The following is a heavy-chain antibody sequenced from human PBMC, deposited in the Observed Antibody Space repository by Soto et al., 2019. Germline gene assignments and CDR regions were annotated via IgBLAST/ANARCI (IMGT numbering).Heavy chain of an antibody. Sequence: QITLKESGPTLVKPTQTLTLTCTFSGFSLSSTRMAVGWIRQPPGKALEWLALIYWDDDKRYSPFLKSRLTITKDTSTNQVVLTMSTMDPVDTGRYYCAHIVVAGLGYYFDYWGQGTLVTVSS. CDR3: AHIVVAGLGYYFDY. V-gene: IGHV2-5*02. CDR2: IYWDDDK. J-gene: IGHJ4*02. CDR1: GFSLSSTRMA. D-gene: IGHD6-19*01.